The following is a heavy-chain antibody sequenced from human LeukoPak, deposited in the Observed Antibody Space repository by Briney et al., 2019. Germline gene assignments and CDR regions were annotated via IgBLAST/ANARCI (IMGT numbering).Heavy chain of an antibody. V-gene: IGHV4-59*01. D-gene: IGHD1-20*01. Sequence: LETLSLTCTVSGGSISSYYWSWIRQPPGQGLEWMGYIYYSGTTNHNPPLKRRVTISVDTSKNQFSLKLSSVTAADTAVYYGARLTRNRFGWFDPWGQGTLVTVSS. CDR2: IYYSGTT. CDR3: ARLTRNRFGWFDP. CDR1: GGSISSYY. J-gene: IGHJ5*02.